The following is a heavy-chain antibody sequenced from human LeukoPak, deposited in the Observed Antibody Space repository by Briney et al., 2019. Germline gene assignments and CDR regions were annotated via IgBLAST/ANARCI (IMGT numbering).Heavy chain of an antibody. CDR3: ARGGERITMIVVVITSSRAFDI. D-gene: IGHD3-22*01. Sequence: SETLSLTCAVYGGSFSGYYWSWIRQPPGKGLEWIGEINHSGSTNYNPSLKSRVTISVDTSKNQFSLKLSSVTATDTAVYYCARGGERITMIVVVITSSRAFDIWGQGTMVTVSS. J-gene: IGHJ3*02. CDR1: GGSFSGYY. V-gene: IGHV4-34*01. CDR2: INHSGST.